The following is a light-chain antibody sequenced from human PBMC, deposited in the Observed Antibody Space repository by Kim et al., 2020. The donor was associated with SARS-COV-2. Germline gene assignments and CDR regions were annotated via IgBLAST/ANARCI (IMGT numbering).Light chain of an antibody. J-gene: IGLJ2*01. CDR3: SSYRRSSIV. CDR1: SSDVGDYNY. V-gene: IGLV2-14*03. CDR2: DVS. Sequence: QSALTQPASVSGSPGQSITISCTGTSSDVGDYNYVSWYQQHPGKAPKVMIYDVSNRPSGVSNRFSGSKSGNTASLTISGLQAEDEADYYCSSYRRSSIVFGGGTKLTVL.